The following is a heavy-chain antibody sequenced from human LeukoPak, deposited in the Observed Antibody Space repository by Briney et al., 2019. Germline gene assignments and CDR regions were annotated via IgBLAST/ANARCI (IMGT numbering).Heavy chain of an antibody. CDR2: IYSGGTT. CDR3: ARENSGANIAELDH. CDR1: GFTVSTNC. D-gene: IGHD1-14*01. Sequence: GGSLRLSCAASGFTVSTNCMTWVRQAPGKGLEWVSTIYSGGTTYYADSVMGRFTISRENARNSLYLQMNSLRAGDTAVYFCARENSGANIAELDHWGQGTLVTVSS. J-gene: IGHJ4*02. V-gene: IGHV3-53*01.